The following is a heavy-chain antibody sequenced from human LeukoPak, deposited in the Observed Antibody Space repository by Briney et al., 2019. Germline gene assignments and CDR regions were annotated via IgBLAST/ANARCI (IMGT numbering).Heavy chain of an antibody. Sequence: SETLSLTCTVSGGSISSGDYYWSWIRQPPGKGLEWIGSIYNSGNTYYSPSLKSRVTISVDTSKDQFSLKLSSVTAADTAVYYCARHIVGVTAFDYWGQGTLVTVSS. CDR2: IYNSGNT. CDR1: GGSISSGDYY. J-gene: IGHJ4*02. V-gene: IGHV4-39*01. CDR3: ARHIVGVTAFDY. D-gene: IGHD1-26*01.